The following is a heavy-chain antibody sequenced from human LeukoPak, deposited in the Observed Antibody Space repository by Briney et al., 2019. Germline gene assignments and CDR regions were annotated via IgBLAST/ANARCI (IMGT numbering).Heavy chain of an antibody. Sequence: GGSLRLSCAASGFTFSSYAMTWVRQAPGKGLEWVANINQAGNEKYYVDSVKGRFTISRDNAKNSLFLQMNSLRAEDTAVYYCARGITGTSPGYWGQGTLVTVSS. CDR1: GFTFSSYA. V-gene: IGHV3-7*01. D-gene: IGHD1-7*01. J-gene: IGHJ4*02. CDR3: ARGITGTSPGY. CDR2: INQAGNEK.